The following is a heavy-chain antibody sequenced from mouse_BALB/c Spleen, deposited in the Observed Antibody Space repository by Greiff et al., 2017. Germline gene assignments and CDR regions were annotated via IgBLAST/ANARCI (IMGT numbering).Heavy chain of an antibody. D-gene: IGHD1-1*01. CDR2: IDPANGNT. J-gene: IGHJ4*01. V-gene: IGHV14-3*02. Sequence: EVQLQQSGAELVKPGASVKLSCTASGFNIKDTYMHWVKQRPEQGLEWIGRIDPANGNTKYDPKFQGKATITADTSSNTAYLQLSSLTSEDTAVYYCARNYYGSYYAMDYWGQGTSVTVSS. CDR1: GFNIKDTY. CDR3: ARNYYGSYYAMDY.